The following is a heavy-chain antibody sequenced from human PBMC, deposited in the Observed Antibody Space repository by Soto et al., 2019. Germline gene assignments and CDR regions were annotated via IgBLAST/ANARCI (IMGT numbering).Heavy chain of an antibody. J-gene: IGHJ4*02. CDR1: GGSISSGGYS. V-gene: IGHV4-30-2*01. CDR2: IYHSGST. CDR3: ASSHAGAHITAAVH. Sequence: SETLSLTCAVSGGSISSGGYSWSWIRQPPGKGLEWIGYIYHSGSTYYNPSLKSRVTISVDRSKNQFSLKLSSVTAADTAVYFCASSHAGAHITAAVHWGQGTLVTVSS. D-gene: IGHD6-13*01.